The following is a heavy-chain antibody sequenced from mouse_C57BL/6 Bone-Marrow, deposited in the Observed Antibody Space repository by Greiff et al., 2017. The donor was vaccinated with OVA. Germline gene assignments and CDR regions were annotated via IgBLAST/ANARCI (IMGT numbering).Heavy chain of an antibody. V-gene: IGHV5-6*01. J-gene: IGHJ3*01. Sequence: EVKLVESGGDLVKPGGSLKLSCAASGFTFSSYGMSWVRQTPDKRLEWVATISSGGSYTYYPDSVKGRFTISRDNAKNTLYLQMSSLKSEDTAMYYCAREGLGQGYWGQGTLVTVSA. CDR3: AREGLGQGY. D-gene: IGHD4-1*01. CDR2: ISSGGSYT. CDR1: GFTFSSYG.